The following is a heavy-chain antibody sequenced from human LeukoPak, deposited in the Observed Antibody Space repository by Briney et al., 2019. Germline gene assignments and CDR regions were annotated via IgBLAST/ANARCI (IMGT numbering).Heavy chain of an antibody. CDR1: GFTFSSYS. V-gene: IGHV3-21*01. CDR3: ARGEGGITIFGVVIIPSPDY. Sequence: GGSLRLSCAASGFTFSSYSMNWVRQAPGKGLEWVSSISSSSSYIYYADSVKGRFTISRDNAKNSLYLQMNSLRAEDTAVYYCARGEGGITIFGVVIIPSPDYWGQGTLVTVSS. D-gene: IGHD3-3*01. J-gene: IGHJ4*02. CDR2: ISSSSSYI.